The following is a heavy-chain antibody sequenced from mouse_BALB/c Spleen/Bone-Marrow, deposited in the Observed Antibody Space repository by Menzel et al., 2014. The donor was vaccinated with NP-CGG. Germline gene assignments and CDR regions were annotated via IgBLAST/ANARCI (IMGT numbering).Heavy chain of an antibody. V-gene: IGHV1-54*01. D-gene: IGHD4-1*01. Sequence: VQLQQSGAELVRPGTSVKVSCKASGYVFTNYLIEWVKQRPGQGLEWIGVINAGSGGTDYSEKFKGEATLTADKSSSTAYMQLSSLTSVDAAVYFGARSLTGKKTFDYWGQGPTLTVSS. CDR1: GYVFTNYL. CDR3: ARSLTGKKTFDY. CDR2: INAGSGGT. J-gene: IGHJ2*01.